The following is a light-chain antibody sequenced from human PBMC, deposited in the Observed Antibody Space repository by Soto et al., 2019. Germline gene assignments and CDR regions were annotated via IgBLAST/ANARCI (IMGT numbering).Light chain of an antibody. CDR3: HQYYSSPTT. Sequence: EIVLTQSPATLSLSPGERATLSCRASPSVTNFLAWYQQKPGQAPRLLIYGAFNRATGIPDRFSGSGSGTDFTLTIDRLEPEDFAVYYCHQYYSSPTTFGGGTKVEIK. J-gene: IGKJ4*01. CDR1: PSVTNF. V-gene: IGKV3-20*01. CDR2: GAF.